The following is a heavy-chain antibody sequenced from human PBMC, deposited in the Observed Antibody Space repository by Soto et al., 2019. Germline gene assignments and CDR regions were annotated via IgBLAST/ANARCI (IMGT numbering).Heavy chain of an antibody. D-gene: IGHD3-10*01. J-gene: IGHJ6*03. CDR1: GFTFSSYS. V-gene: IGHV3-21*01. CDR2: ISSSSSYI. Sequence: GGSLRLSCAASGFTFSSYSMNWVRQAPGKGLEWVSSISSSSSYIYYADSVKGRFTISRDNAKNSLYLQMNSLRAEDTAVYYCARERFEGQGIDYYYYMDVWGKGTTVTVSS. CDR3: ARERFEGQGIDYYYYMDV.